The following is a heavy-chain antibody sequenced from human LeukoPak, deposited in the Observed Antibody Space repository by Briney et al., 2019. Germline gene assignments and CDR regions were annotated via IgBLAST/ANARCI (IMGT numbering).Heavy chain of an antibody. Sequence: GRSLRLSCAASGFTFSSYGMHWVRQAPGKGLEWVAVISYDGSNKYYADSVKGRFTISRDNSKNTLYLQMNSLRAEDTAVYYCARGPAYYDSSGYYLTPDYWGQGTLVTVSS. D-gene: IGHD3-22*01. V-gene: IGHV3-30*03. CDR3: ARGPAYYDSSGYYLTPDY. CDR1: GFTFSSYG. CDR2: ISYDGSNK. J-gene: IGHJ4*02.